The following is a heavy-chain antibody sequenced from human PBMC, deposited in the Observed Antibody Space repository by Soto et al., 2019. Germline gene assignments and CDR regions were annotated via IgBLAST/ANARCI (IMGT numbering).Heavy chain of an antibody. V-gene: IGHV1-69*08. Sequence: QVQLVQSGAEVKKPGSSVKVSCKASGGTFSSYTISWVRQAPGQGLEWMGRIIPIVDIANYAQEFQGRVTITADKTTSTAYFELSRLRSEDTAVYFCARDPDSSGYDYWGQGALVTVSS. CDR3: ARDPDSSGYDY. J-gene: IGHJ4*02. CDR1: GGTFSSYT. D-gene: IGHD3-22*01. CDR2: IIPIVDIA.